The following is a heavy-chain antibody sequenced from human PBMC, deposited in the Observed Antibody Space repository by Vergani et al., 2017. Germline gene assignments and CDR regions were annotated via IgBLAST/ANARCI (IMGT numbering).Heavy chain of an antibody. CDR2: IYYSGST. V-gene: IGHV4-59*12. J-gene: IGHJ6*03. CDR3: ARVGVVVPADRRGYYMDV. D-gene: IGHD2-2*01. CDR1: GGSISSYY. Sequence: QVQLQESGPGLVKPSETLSLTCTVSGGSISSYYWSWIRQPPGKGLEWMGYIYYSGSTNYNPSRKSRVTISVDTSKNQFSLKLSSVTAADTAVYYCARVGVVVPADRRGYYMDVWGKGTTVTVSS.